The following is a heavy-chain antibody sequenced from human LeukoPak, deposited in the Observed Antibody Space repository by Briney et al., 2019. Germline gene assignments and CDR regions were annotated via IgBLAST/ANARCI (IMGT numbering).Heavy chain of an antibody. J-gene: IGHJ4*02. Sequence: GGSLRLSCAASGFTVSSNYMSWVRQAPGKGLEWVSVIYSGGSTYYADSVKGRFTISRDNSKNTLYLQMNSLRAEDTAVYNCARPPQGYSSGWYYFDYWGQGTLVTVSS. V-gene: IGHV3-53*01. D-gene: IGHD6-19*01. CDR3: ARPPQGYSSGWYYFDY. CDR2: IYSGGST. CDR1: GFTVSSNY.